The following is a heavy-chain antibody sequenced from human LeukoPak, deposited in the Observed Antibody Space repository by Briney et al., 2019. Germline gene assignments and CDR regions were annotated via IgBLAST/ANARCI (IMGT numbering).Heavy chain of an antibody. CDR1: GGSISSYY. J-gene: IGHJ4*02. CDR2: IYYSGST. D-gene: IGHD3-22*01. CDR3: SRGDSAYYPFDY. Sequence: SETLSLTCTVSGGSISSYYWSWIRQPPGKGLEWIGYIYYSGSTNYNPSLKSRATISVDTSKNQFSLKLTSVTAADTAVYYCSRGDSAYYPFDYWGQGTLVTVSS. V-gene: IGHV4-59*01.